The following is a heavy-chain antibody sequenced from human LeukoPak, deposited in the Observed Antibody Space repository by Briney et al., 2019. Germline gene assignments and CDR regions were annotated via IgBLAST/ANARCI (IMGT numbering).Heavy chain of an antibody. CDR2: IHPNSGGT. J-gene: IGHJ6*03. CDR1: GYTFTGYY. V-gene: IGHV1-2*02. CDR3: ARGPNYYDSGGYYSYYYYMDV. D-gene: IGHD3-22*01. Sequence: ASVKVSCKASGYTFTGYYMHWVRQAPGQGLEWMGWIHPNSGGTNYAQKFQGRVTMTRDTSISTAYMDLSRLRSDDTAVYYCARGPNYYDSGGYYSYYYYMDVWGKGTTVTVSS.